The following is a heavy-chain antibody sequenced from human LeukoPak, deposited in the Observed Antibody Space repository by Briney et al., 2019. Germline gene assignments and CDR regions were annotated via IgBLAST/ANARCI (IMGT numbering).Heavy chain of an antibody. D-gene: IGHD6-13*01. CDR3: ATWGSSSSPLPDMDV. CDR1: GGTFSSYA. J-gene: IGHJ6*02. Sequence: SVKVSCKASGGTFSSYAISWVRQAPGQGLEWMGGIIPIFGTANYAQKFQGRVTITADESTSTAYMELSSLRSEDTAVYYCATWGSSSSPLPDMDVWGQGTTVSVSS. CDR2: IIPIFGTA. V-gene: IGHV1-69*13.